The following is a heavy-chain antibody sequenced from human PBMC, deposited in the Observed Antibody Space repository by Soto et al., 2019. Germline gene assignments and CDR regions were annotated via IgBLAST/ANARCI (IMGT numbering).Heavy chain of an antibody. V-gene: IGHV3-21*01. Sequence: EVQLVESGGGLVKPGGSLRLSCAASGFTFSSYSMNWVRQAPGKGLEWVSSISSSSSYIYYADSAKGRFTISRDNAKNSLYLQMNSLRAEDTAVYYCARVPDYGDYPDKIDYWGQGTLVTVSS. CDR2: ISSSSSYI. CDR3: ARVPDYGDYPDKIDY. D-gene: IGHD4-17*01. CDR1: GFTFSSYS. J-gene: IGHJ4*02.